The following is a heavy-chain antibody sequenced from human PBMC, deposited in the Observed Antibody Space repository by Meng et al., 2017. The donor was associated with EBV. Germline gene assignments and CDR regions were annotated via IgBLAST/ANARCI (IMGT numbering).Heavy chain of an antibody. Sequence: VPLVGVGGGLVQPGGSLKLPCAASGFNFSGSAMHWVRLASGKGLEWVGRIRSKAKSYATAYAASVKGRFTISRDDSKNTAYLQMNSLKTEDTAVYYCTRMSSPLDYWGQGTLVTVSS. V-gene: IGHV3-73*02. CDR1: GFNFSGSA. J-gene: IGHJ4*02. CDR3: TRMSSPLDY. D-gene: IGHD2-2*01. CDR2: IRSKAKSYAT.